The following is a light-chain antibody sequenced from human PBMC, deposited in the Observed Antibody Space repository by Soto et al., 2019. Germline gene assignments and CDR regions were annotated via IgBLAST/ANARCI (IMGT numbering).Light chain of an antibody. CDR1: QSVLYSSNNRNY. CDR3: QQYYNTPLT. Sequence: DIVMTQSPDSLAVSLGERVTINCKSSQSVLYSSNNRNYLAWFQQKPGQPPKLLIYWASTRESGVPDRFSGSGSGTDFTLTSSGLQAEDVAVYYCQQYYNTPLTFGGGTKVEI. V-gene: IGKV4-1*01. J-gene: IGKJ4*01. CDR2: WAS.